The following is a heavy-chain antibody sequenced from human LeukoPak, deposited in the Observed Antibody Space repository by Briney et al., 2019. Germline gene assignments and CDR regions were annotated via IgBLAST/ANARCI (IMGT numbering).Heavy chain of an antibody. CDR3: ARAEGNYYDSSTGDY. V-gene: IGHV3-20*04. J-gene: IGHJ4*02. CDR1: GFTFDDYG. CDR2: INWNGGNT. D-gene: IGHD3-22*01. Sequence: GGSLRLSCAASGFTFDDYGMSWVRQAPGKGLEWVSGINWNGGNTGYADSVKGRFTISRDNAKNSLYLQMNSLRAEDTALYYCARAEGNYYDSSTGDYWGQGTLVTVSS.